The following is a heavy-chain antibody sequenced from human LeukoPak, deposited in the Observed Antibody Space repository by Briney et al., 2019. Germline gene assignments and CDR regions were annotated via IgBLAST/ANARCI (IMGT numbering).Heavy chain of an antibody. CDR2: IWYDGSNK. Sequence: PGRSLRLSCAASGFTLSSYGMHWVRQAPGKGLEGVAVIWYDGSNKYYADSVKGRFTISIDNSKHTLYLQMNRLRAEDTAVYYCAKDHSTMAAGDFDYWGQGTLVTVSS. J-gene: IGHJ4*02. CDR3: AKDHSTMAAGDFDY. V-gene: IGHV3-33*06. CDR1: GFTLSSYG. D-gene: IGHD6-13*01.